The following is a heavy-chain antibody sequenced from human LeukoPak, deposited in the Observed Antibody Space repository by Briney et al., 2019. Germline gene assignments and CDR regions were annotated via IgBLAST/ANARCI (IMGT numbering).Heavy chain of an antibody. D-gene: IGHD6-13*01. J-gene: IGHJ4*02. CDR1: GFTFSSYG. Sequence: PGGSLRLSCAASGFTFSSYGMHWVRQAPGKGLEWVSGINWNGGSTGYADSVKGRFTISRDNAKNSLYLQMNSLRAEDTALYYCARTGYSSSWYYFDYWGQGTLVTVSS. CDR3: ARTGYSSSWYYFDY. CDR2: INWNGGST. V-gene: IGHV3-20*04.